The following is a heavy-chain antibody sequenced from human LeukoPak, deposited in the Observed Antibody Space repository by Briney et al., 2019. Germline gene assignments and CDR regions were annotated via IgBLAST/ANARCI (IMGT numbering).Heavy chain of an antibody. V-gene: IGHV3-11*06. J-gene: IGHJ4*02. CDR1: GFTFSDYY. CDR3: ARAIAAAGASFDY. Sequence: PGGSLRLSCAASGFTFSDYYMSWIRQAPGKGLEWVSSISSSSSYIYCADSVKGRFTISRDNAKNSLYLQMNSLRAEDTAVYYCARAIAAAGASFDYWGQGTLVTVSS. D-gene: IGHD6-13*01. CDR2: ISSSSSYI.